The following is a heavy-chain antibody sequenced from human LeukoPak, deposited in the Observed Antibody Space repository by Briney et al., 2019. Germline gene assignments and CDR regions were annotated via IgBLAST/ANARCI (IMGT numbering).Heavy chain of an antibody. V-gene: IGHV6-1*01. D-gene: IGHD3-9*01. CDR1: GDSVSGNSAA. J-gene: IGHJ4*02. Sequence: SQTLSLTCAISGDSVSGNSAAWNWIRQSPLRGLEWLGRTYYRSKWNNEYAESVKSRITINADTSKNQFSLRLNSVTPEDTAVYYCARGRADWYPIDYWGQGTLVTVSS. CDR3: ARGRADWYPIDY. CDR2: TYYRSKWNN.